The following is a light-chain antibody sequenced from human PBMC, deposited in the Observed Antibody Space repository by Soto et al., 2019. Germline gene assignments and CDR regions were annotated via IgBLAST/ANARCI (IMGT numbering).Light chain of an antibody. J-gene: IGKJ4*01. Sequence: GDRVTITCRASQSISSWLAWYQQKPGKAPKLLIYDAPSLESGVPARFSGSGSGTEFTLTISSLQSEDFAVYYCQQRTNGLTFGGGTKVDIK. V-gene: IGKV1-5*01. CDR2: DAP. CDR1: QSISSW. CDR3: QQRTNGLT.